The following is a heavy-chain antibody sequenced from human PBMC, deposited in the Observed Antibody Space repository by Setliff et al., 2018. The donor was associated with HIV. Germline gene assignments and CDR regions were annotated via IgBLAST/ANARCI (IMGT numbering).Heavy chain of an antibody. CDR1: GYTFTSYY. J-gene: IGHJ5*02. D-gene: IGHD2-15*01. CDR3: ARVRYCSGGSCYGGEYWFDP. CDR2: IHPSGGST. Sequence: GASVKVSCKASGYTFTSYYIHWVRQAPGQGLEWLGVIHPSGGSTSYAQSFQYRVTMTRDTSTSTVYMELSSLRSEDTAVYYCARVRYCSGGSCYGGEYWFDPWGQGTLVTVSS. V-gene: IGHV1-46*01.